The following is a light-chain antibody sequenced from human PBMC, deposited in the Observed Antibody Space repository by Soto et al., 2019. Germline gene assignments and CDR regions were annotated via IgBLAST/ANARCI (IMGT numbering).Light chain of an antibody. V-gene: IGKV3-20*01. J-gene: IGKJ1*01. CDR2: GAS. CDR1: QSISSHY. Sequence: EIVLTQSPGTLSLSPGEGATLSCRASQSISSHYLAWYQQKPGQAPRLLIYGASTRATGIPVRFSGSGSGTEFTLTITSLEPGDFAVYYCHQYGSSAWTFGQGTKVDIK. CDR3: HQYGSSAWT.